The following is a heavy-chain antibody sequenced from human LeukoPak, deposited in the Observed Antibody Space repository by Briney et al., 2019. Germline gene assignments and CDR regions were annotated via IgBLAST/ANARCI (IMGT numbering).Heavy chain of an antibody. CDR3: ARGGDFYDSSGYSDDAFDI. J-gene: IGHJ3*02. D-gene: IGHD3-22*01. CDR2: INPNSGGT. CDR1: GYIFTGYY. V-gene: IGHV1-2*02. Sequence: GASVKVSCKASGYIFTGYYIHWVRQAPGQGLEWMGWINPNSGGTNYAQKFQGRVTMIRDTSITTAYMELRRLRSDDTAVYYCARGGDFYDSSGYSDDAFDIWGQGTMVTVAS.